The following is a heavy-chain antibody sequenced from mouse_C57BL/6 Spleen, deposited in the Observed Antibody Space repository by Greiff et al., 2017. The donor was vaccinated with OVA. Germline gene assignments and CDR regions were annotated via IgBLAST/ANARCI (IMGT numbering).Heavy chain of an antibody. V-gene: IGHV1-52*01. Sequence: QVQLKQPGAELVRPGSSVKLSCKASGYTFTSYWMHWVKQRPIQGLEWIGNIDPSDSETHYNQKFKDKATLTVDKSSSTAYMQLSSLTSEDSAVYYCARSEGTTVVAYWYFDVWGTGTTVTVSS. J-gene: IGHJ1*03. CDR2: IDPSDSET. D-gene: IGHD1-1*01. CDR1: GYTFTSYW. CDR3: ARSEGTTVVAYWYFDV.